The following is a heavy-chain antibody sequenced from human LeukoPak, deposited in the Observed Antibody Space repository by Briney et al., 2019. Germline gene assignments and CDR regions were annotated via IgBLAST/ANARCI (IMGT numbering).Heavy chain of an antibody. Sequence: SETLSLTCAVYGGSFSGYYWSWIRQPPGKGLEWIGEINHSGSTNYNPSLKSRVTISVDTSKNQFSLKLSSVTAADTAVYYCARVTRYYYGSGSYYRPNWFDPWGQGTLLTVSS. CDR2: INHSGST. J-gene: IGHJ5*02. CDR3: ARVTRYYYGSGSYYRPNWFDP. CDR1: GGSFSGYY. V-gene: IGHV4-34*01. D-gene: IGHD3-10*01.